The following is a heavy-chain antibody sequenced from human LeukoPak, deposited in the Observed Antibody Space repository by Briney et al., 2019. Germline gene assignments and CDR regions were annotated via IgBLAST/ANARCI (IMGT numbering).Heavy chain of an antibody. CDR3: ASRHCSGGDCYFAGADPFDH. V-gene: IGHV3-53*01. J-gene: IGHJ4*02. D-gene: IGHD2-21*01. CDR2: VYKDGKM. Sequence: GGSLRLSCAASGFTVSSTYMSWVRQSPGKGLEWVSVVYKDGKMFYIDSVKGRFAISRDTSKNTVYLQMNNLRAEDTAVYYCASRHCSGGDCYFAGADPFDHWGQGTLVTVSS. CDR1: GFTVSSTY.